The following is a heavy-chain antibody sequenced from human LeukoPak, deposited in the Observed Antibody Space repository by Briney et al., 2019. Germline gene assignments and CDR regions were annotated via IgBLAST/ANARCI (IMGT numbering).Heavy chain of an antibody. D-gene: IGHD6-13*01. J-gene: IGHJ4*02. CDR3: ARGASSWSPLDY. V-gene: IGHV4-34*01. CDR2: INHSGST. Sequence: SETLSLTCAVYGGSLNGYYWTWIRQPLGKGLEWIGEINHSGSTNYNPSHKSRVTIAVDMSKNHFSLKLRSVTAAATAVYYCARGASSWSPLDYWGQGTLVTVSS. CDR1: GGSLNGYY.